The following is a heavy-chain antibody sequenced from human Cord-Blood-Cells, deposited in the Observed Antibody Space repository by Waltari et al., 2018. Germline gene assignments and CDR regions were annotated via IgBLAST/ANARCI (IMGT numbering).Heavy chain of an antibody. CDR2: IYYSGST. D-gene: IGHD1-26*01. CDR1: GGSISSSSYY. Sequence: QLQLQESGPGLVKPSETLSLTCTVSGGSISSSSYYWGWIRQPPGKGLEWIGGIYYSGSTYYNPSLKSRVTISVDTSKNQFSLKLSSVTAADTAVYYCASWWSYYAFDIWGQGTMVTVSS. J-gene: IGHJ3*02. V-gene: IGHV4-39*01. CDR3: ASWWSYYAFDI.